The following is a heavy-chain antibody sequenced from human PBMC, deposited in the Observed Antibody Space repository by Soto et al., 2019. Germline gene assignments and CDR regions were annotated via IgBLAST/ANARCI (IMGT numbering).Heavy chain of an antibody. J-gene: IGHJ6*02. V-gene: IGHV4-31*03. CDR1: GGSISSGGYY. Sequence: QVQLQESGPGLVKPSQTLSLTCTVSGGSISSGGYYWSWIRQHPGKGLEWIGYIYYSGSTYYNPSLKSRVTISVDTSKNQFSLKLSSVTAADTAVYYCARDARGYSSSSAPRLRPHYYYGMDVWGQGTTVTVSS. CDR2: IYYSGST. CDR3: ARDARGYSSSSAPRLRPHYYYGMDV. D-gene: IGHD6-6*01.